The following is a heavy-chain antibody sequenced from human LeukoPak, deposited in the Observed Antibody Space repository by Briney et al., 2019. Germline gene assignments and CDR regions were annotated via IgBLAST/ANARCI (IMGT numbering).Heavy chain of an antibody. D-gene: IGHD1/OR15-1a*01. CDR2: IKQDGSEK. CDR3: AREAVMPVAPVKIGTSDRPLYEYYGLDV. J-gene: IGHJ6*02. V-gene: IGHV3-7*03. Sequence: GGSLRLSCAASGFTFSSYWMSWVRQAPGKGLEWVANIKQDGSEKYYVDSVKGRFTISRDNAKNSLYLQMNSLRADDTAVYYCAREAVMPVAPVKIGTSDRPLYEYYGLDVWGQGTTVTVS. CDR1: GFTFSSYW.